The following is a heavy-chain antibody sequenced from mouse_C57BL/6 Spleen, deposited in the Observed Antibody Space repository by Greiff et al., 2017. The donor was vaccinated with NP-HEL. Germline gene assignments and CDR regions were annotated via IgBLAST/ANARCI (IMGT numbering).Heavy chain of an antibody. D-gene: IGHD4-1*01. CDR2: ISDGGSYT. CDR3: ARSGSAMDY. J-gene: IGHJ4*01. CDR1: GFTFSSYA. Sequence: EVMLVESGGGLVKPGGSLKLSCAASGFTFSSYAMSWVRQTPEKRLEWVATISDGGSYTYYPDNVKGRFTISRDNAKNNQYLQMSHLKSEDTAMYYCARSGSAMDYWGQGTSVTVSS. V-gene: IGHV5-4*03.